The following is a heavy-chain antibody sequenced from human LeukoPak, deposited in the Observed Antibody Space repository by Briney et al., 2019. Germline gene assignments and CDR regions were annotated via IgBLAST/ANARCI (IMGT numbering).Heavy chain of an antibody. CDR1: GYTFASYA. D-gene: IGHD6-13*01. J-gene: IGHJ4*02. CDR3: ARGLGYSSSFFDY. Sequence: GASVTVSCKASGYTFASYAMHWVRQAPGQRLEWMGWINAGNGNTKYSQEFQGRVTITRDTSASTAYMELRSLRSEDTAVYYCARGLGYSSSFFDYWGQGSLVTVSS. CDR2: INAGNGNT. V-gene: IGHV1-3*03.